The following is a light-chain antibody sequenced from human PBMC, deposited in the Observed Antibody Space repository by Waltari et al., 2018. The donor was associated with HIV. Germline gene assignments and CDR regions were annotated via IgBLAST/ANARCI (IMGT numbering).Light chain of an antibody. V-gene: IGKV1-39*01. J-gene: IGKJ3*01. Sequence: DIQMTQSPSSLSASVGDRVTITCRASQSISSYLHWYQQKPGNAPRLVIYGASSLQSGVPSRFRGSGSGTDFSLTITNFQLEDFATYFCQQSFTLPLTFGPGTKVDLK. CDR1: QSISSY. CDR2: GAS. CDR3: QQSFTLPLT.